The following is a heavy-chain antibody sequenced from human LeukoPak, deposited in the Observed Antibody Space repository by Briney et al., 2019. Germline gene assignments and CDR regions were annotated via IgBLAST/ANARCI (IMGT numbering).Heavy chain of an antibody. J-gene: IGHJ6*03. CDR2: INHSGST. D-gene: IGHD2-15*01. V-gene: IGHV4-38-2*01. Sequence: SETLSLTCAVSGYSISSGYYWGWIRQPPGKGLEWIGEINHSGSTNYNPSLKSRVTISVDTSKNQFSLKLSSVTAADTAVYYCARGRGYCSGGSCSRPPSYYYYYMDVWGKGTTVTVSS. CDR1: GYSISSGYY. CDR3: ARGRGYCSGGSCSRPPSYYYYYMDV.